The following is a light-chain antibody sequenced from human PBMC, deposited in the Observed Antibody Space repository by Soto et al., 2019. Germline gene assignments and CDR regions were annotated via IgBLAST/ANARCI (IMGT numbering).Light chain of an antibody. CDR1: QSISRR. CDR2: DAS. V-gene: IGKV1-5*01. J-gene: IGKJ4*01. CDR3: QQFNSYPLT. Sequence: GDRVAITCRPSQSISRRLAWYQQKPGKAPKFLIYDASSLESGVPSRFSGSGSGTQFTLTISGLQADDSATYYCQQFNSYPLTFGGGTKVDIK.